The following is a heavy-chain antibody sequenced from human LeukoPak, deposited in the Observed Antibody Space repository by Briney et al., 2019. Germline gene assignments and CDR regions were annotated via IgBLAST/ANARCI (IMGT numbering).Heavy chain of an antibody. V-gene: IGHV3-48*01. Sequence: GGSLRLSCVASGFPFMNYAMAWVRQAPGKGLEWVSYIRSSSSTIYYADSVKGRFTISRDNAKNSLYLQMNSLRAEDTAVYYCARAKRNGFDIWGQGTMVTVSS. CDR3: ARAKRNGFDI. J-gene: IGHJ3*02. CDR2: IRSSSSTI. CDR1: GFPFMNYA.